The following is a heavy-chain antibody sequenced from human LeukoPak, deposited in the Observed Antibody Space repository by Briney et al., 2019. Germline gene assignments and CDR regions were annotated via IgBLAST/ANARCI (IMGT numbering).Heavy chain of an antibody. J-gene: IGHJ4*02. CDR1: GDSISSGIHY. D-gene: IGHD1-1*01. V-gene: IGHV4-61*02. CDR2: IYTSGST. Sequence: SETLSLTCTVSGDSISSGIHYWSWIRQPAGKGLEWIGRIYTSGSTNYNPSLKSRVTISLDTSKTQFSLKLSSVTAADTAVYYCARGGTWPTRLDYWGQGTLVTVSS. CDR3: ARGGTWPTRLDY.